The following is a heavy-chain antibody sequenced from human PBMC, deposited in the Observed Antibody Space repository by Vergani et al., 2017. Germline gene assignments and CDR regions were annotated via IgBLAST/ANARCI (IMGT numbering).Heavy chain of an antibody. CDR1: GGSINTGAYY. CDR2: VCTSGMT. CDR3: GRVAPCNSEVTPTAFDV. J-gene: IGHJ3*01. V-gene: IGHV4-61*02. Sequence: QVQLQESGPRLVRPSQTLSLTCTVSGGSINTGAYYWSWIRQPAGKGLEWIGRVCTSGMTNSNPSLKSRVTILVDRSKSQLSLQLTSVTAGDTDVYFCGRVAPCNSEVTPTAFDVWGQGTMVTVCS. D-gene: IGHD1-1*01.